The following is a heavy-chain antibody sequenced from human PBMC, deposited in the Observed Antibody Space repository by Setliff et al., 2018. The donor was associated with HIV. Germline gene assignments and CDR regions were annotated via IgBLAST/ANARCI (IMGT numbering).Heavy chain of an antibody. J-gene: IGHJ5*01. CDR2: INHSGST. D-gene: IGHD1-7*01. Sequence: SETLSLTCAVYGGSFSDYYWSWIRQPPGKGLGWIGEINHSGSTNYNPSLKRRVTISVDTSKNQFSPKLNSVTAADTAVYYCARVRLELRQYWFDSWGQGSPVTVSS. CDR1: GGSFSDYY. CDR3: ARVRLELRQYWFDS. V-gene: IGHV4-34*01.